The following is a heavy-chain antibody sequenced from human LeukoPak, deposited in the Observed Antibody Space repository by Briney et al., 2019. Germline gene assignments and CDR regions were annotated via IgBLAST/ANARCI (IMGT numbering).Heavy chain of an antibody. CDR1: GFTFSSYW. CDR3: ARDLNGGVATDY. Sequence: GGSLRLSCAASGFTFSSYWMHWVRQAPGKGLVWVSRINTDGSSTSYADSVKGRFTISRDNSKNTLYLQMNSLRAEDTAVYYCARDLNGGVATDYWGQGTLVTVSS. D-gene: IGHD5-12*01. V-gene: IGHV3-74*01. J-gene: IGHJ4*02. CDR2: INTDGSST.